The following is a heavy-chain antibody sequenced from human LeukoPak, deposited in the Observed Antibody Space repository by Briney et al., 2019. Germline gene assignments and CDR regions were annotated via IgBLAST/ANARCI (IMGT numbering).Heavy chain of an antibody. CDR2: ISYDGSNK. CDR3: AKDQDSYGLFDY. CDR1: GFTFYDYA. D-gene: IGHD5-18*01. V-gene: IGHV3-30*04. Sequence: GGSLRLSCAASGFTFYDYAMHWVRQAPGKGLEWVAVISYDGSNKYYADSVKGRFTISRDNAKNSLYLQMNSLRAEDTAVYYCAKDQDSYGLFDYWGQGTLVTVSS. J-gene: IGHJ4*02.